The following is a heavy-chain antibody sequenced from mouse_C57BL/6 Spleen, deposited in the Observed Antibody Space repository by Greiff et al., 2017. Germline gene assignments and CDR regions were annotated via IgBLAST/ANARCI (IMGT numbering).Heavy chain of an antibody. J-gene: IGHJ2*01. D-gene: IGHD1-1*01. Sequence: VKLMESGPELVKPGASVKISCKASGYAFSSSWMNWVKQRPGKGLEWIGRIYPGDGDTNYNGKFKGKATLTADKSSSTAYMQLSSLTSEDSAVYFCARSGTVVAFDYWGQGTTLTVSS. CDR3: ARSGTVVAFDY. V-gene: IGHV1-82*01. CDR1: GYAFSSSW. CDR2: IYPGDGDT.